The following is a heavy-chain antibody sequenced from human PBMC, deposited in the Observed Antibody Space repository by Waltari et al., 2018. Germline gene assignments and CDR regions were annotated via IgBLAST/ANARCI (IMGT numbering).Heavy chain of an antibody. D-gene: IGHD2-2*02. CDR2: INHIGNT. Sequence: QVQLQQWGAGLLKPSETLSLTCAVYGGSFSGYYWSWIRQPPGKGLEWIGEINHIGNTNYNPSLKSRVTISVDTYKNQVSLKLSSVTAADTAVYYCASRGDIVVVPAAIGTYFDYWGQGTLVTVSS. CDR1: GGSFSGYY. V-gene: IGHV4-34*01. CDR3: ASRGDIVVVPAAIGTYFDY. J-gene: IGHJ4*02.